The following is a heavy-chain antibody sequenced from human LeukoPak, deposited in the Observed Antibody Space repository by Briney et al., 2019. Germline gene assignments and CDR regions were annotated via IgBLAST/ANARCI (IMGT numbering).Heavy chain of an antibody. J-gene: IGHJ4*02. Sequence: PGGSLRLSCAASGLTFRGYALSWVRQAPEKGLEWVSTVIGNGFSTYYADSVKGRFTISRDNSKNTVYLQMNSLRAEDTAVYYCAKVQGRLVDTAMVYWGQGTLVTVSS. CDR1: GLTFRGYA. CDR2: VIGNGFST. CDR3: AKVQGRLVDTAMVY. D-gene: IGHD5-18*01. V-gene: IGHV3-23*01.